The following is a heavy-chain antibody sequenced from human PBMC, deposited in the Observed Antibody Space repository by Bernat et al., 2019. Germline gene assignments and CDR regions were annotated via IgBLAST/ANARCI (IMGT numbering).Heavy chain of an antibody. CDR1: GFTFNTYW. V-gene: IGHV3-7*03. CDR3: ARGRYCSGGSCVLDKFDH. CDR2: IKQDASDK. D-gene: IGHD2-15*01. J-gene: IGHJ4*02. Sequence: EVQLVESGGGLVQPGGSLRLSCEASGFTFNTYWMSWVRQAPGKGLEWVANIKQDASDKYYVDSVKGRFTISRDNAKKSLYLQMAGLRAEDTAVYYCARGRYCSGGSCVLDKFDHWGQGTLVTVSS.